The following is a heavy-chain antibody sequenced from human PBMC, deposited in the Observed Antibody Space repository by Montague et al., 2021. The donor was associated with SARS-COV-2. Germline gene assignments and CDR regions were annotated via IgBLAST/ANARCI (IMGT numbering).Heavy chain of an antibody. J-gene: IGHJ4*02. D-gene: IGHD5-24*01. CDR1: GFTFRNYA. CDR3: AKDREVATGGLYYFDY. CDR2: ISDSADIT. V-gene: IGHV3-23*01. Sequence: SRRLSCAASGFTFRNYAMIWVRQAPGKGLEWVSGISDSADITYYADSVKGRFTISRDNSKNTLYLQMGSLRAGDTAVYYCAKDREVATGGLYYFDYWGQGTLVTVSS.